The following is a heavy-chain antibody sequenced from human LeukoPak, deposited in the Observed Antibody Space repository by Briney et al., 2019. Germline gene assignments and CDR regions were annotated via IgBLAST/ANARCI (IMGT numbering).Heavy chain of an antibody. CDR3: ARGGYGHNMDV. V-gene: IGHV3-74*01. CDR1: GFTFSNYY. CDR2: IKNAGTDT. D-gene: IGHD3-10*01. Sequence: GGSLRLSCVGSGFTFSNYYVYWVRQAPGKGLVWVSRIKNAGTDTIYADSVKGRFTVSRDNAKNTVYLQMNSLRAEDTAVYYCARGGYGHNMDVWGEGTTVTVSS. J-gene: IGHJ6*03.